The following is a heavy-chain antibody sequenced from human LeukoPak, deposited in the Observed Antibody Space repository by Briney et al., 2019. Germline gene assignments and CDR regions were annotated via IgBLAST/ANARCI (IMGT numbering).Heavy chain of an antibody. CDR1: GFTFSSYS. CDR3: ARAAGRDTTSGLDIDY. V-gene: IGHV3-48*01. J-gene: IGHJ4*02. Sequence: GGSLRLSCAASGFTFSSYSMNWVRQAPGKGLEWVSYISSSSSTIYYADSVKGRFTISRDNSKNTLYLQMNSLRAEDTAVYYCARAAGRDTTSGLDIDYWGQGTLVTVSS. D-gene: IGHD1-26*01. CDR2: ISSSSSTI.